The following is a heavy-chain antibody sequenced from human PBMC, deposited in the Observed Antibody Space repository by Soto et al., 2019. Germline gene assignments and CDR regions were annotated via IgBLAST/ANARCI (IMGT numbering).Heavy chain of an antibody. Sequence: QVQLQQWGAGLLKPSETLSLTCAVYGGSFSGYYWSWIRQPPGKGLEWIGEINHSGSTNYNPSLKSRVTISVDTSKNQFSLKLSSVTAADTAVYYCARSRGSLRPSCDFDYWGQGTLVTVSS. CDR1: GGSFSGYY. D-gene: IGHD3-16*02. CDR3: ARSRGSLRPSCDFDY. J-gene: IGHJ4*02. CDR2: INHSGST. V-gene: IGHV4-34*01.